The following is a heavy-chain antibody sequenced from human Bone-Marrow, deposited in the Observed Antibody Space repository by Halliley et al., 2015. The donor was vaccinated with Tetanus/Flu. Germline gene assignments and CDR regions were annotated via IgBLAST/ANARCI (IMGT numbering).Heavy chain of an antibody. CDR3: ASLKSFTTEDAFDI. Sequence: QLVQSGAEVKKPGESLKISCKGSGFDFTTSWIGWVRQMPGKGLEWMGVIYPDDSDTRYSPSFQDQVTISADKSINSAYLQWGSLKASDTAMYYCASLKSFTTEDAFDIWGQGTMVTVSS. CDR1: GFDFTTSW. CDR2: IYPDDSDT. D-gene: IGHD2-2*01. V-gene: IGHV5-51*01. J-gene: IGHJ3*02.